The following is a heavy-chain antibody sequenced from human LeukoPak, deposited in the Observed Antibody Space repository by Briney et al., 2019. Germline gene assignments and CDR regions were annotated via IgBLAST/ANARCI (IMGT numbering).Heavy chain of an antibody. CDR2: ISYHGRDT. D-gene: IGHD2-15*01. J-gene: IGHJ4*02. CDR1: GVTFSSFA. V-gene: IGHV3-30*04. CDR3: AAQPCSVGRCYLDY. Sequence: RLGGSLRLSCAASGVTFSSFAMHWVRQAPGKGLEWVAVISYHGRDTYYADSVKGRFTISRDNSKNTLYLQLNSLGAEDTAVYYCAAQPCSVGRCYLDYWGQGTLVTVSS.